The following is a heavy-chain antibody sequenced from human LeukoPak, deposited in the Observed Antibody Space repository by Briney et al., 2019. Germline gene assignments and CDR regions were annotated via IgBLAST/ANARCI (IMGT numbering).Heavy chain of an antibody. CDR1: GFTFSSYW. V-gene: IGHV3-7*03. J-gene: IGHJ4*02. CDR3: ASRGYYYGSGSYYNSYYFDF. Sequence: PGGSLRLSCAASGFTFSSYWMSWVRQAPGKGLEWVANIKKDGSEKYYMDSVRGRFIISRDNAKSSLYLQMNSLRAEDTAVYDCASRGYYYGSGSYYNSYYFDFWGQGTLVTVSS. D-gene: IGHD3-10*01. CDR2: IKKDGSEK.